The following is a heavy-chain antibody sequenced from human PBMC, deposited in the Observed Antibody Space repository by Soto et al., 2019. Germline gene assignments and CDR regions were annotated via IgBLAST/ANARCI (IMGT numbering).Heavy chain of an antibody. CDR3: ARDGLLFSGPYRPSRFDY. Sequence: GGSLRLACAASGFKFSDYWMSWVRQAPGKGLEWVGNIKHDTSEAHYADSVKGRFTITRDNIKNFLFLQMNGLRSDDTASYYCARDGLLFSGPYRPSRFDYWGLGTLVTVSS. D-gene: IGHD3-16*02. V-gene: IGHV3-7*03. CDR1: GFKFSDYW. CDR2: IKHDTSEA. J-gene: IGHJ4*02.